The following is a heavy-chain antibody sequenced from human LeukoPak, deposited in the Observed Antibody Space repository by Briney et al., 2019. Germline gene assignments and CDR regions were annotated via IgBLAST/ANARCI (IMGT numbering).Heavy chain of an antibody. Sequence: ASVKVSCKASGYTFTGYYMHWVRQAPGQGLEWMGRINPNSGGTNYAQKFQGRVTMTRDTSISTAYMKLSRLRSDDTAVYYCARDPPLEWELLQGGSGMDVWGQGTTVTVSS. D-gene: IGHD1-26*01. CDR2: INPNSGGT. CDR1: GYTFTGYY. V-gene: IGHV1-2*06. CDR3: ARDPPLEWELLQGGSGMDV. J-gene: IGHJ6*02.